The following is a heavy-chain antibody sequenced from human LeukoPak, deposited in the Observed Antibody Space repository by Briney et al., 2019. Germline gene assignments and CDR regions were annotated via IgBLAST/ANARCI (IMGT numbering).Heavy chain of an antibody. J-gene: IGHJ4*02. CDR3: ARALLPDY. Sequence: SDTLPLTCTVSGGSINSYYWRCVRQPAGKGLEWIGRIYTSGSTNYNPSLKSRVTMSVDMSKNQFSLKLSSVTAADTAVYYCARALLPDYWDQGTLVTVSS. V-gene: IGHV4-4*07. CDR1: GGSINSYY. CDR2: IYTSGST.